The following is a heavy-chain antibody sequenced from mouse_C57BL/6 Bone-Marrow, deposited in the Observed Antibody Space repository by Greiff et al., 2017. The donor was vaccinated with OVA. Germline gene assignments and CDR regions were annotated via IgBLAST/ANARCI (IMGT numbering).Heavy chain of an antibody. CDR2: IDPSDSST. Sequence: QVQLQQPGAELVMPGASVKLSCKASGYTFTSYWMHWVKQRPGQGLEWIGEIDPSDSSTNYNQKFKGKSTLTVDKSSSTAYMQLSSLTSEDSAVYYCAREERDYFFAYWGQGTLVTVSA. J-gene: IGHJ3*01. CDR1: GYTFTSYW. V-gene: IGHV1-69*01. D-gene: IGHD1-1*01. CDR3: AREERDYFFAY.